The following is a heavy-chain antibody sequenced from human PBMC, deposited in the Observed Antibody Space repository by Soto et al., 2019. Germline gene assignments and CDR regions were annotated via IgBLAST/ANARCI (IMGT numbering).Heavy chain of an antibody. CDR1: GFTFSSYA. V-gene: IGHV3-23*01. CDR3: AKTTHMIVVVTGFDY. J-gene: IGHJ4*02. Sequence: PGGSLRLSCAAAGFTFSSYAPSWLRQAPGKGLEWISAISGSGGSTYYADSVKGRFTISRDNSKNTLYLQMNSLRAEETAVYYCAKTTHMIVVVTGFDYWGQGTLVTASS. D-gene: IGHD3-22*01. CDR2: ISGSGGST.